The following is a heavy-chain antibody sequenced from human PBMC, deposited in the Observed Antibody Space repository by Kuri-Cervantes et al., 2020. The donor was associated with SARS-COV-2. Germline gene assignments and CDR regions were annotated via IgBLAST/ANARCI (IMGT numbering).Heavy chain of an antibody. D-gene: IGHD5-24*01. V-gene: IGHV1-45*01. Sequence: SVKVSCKGSGDSFDYRFLHWVRQAPGQPLEWMGWITPFNGNTNYAQRFQDRVAITRDRYMSTAYMELSSLRSDDTAMYYCARSGPGAISREDGACDIWGQGTMVTVSS. CDR2: ITPFNGNT. CDR3: ARSGPGAISREDGACDI. CDR1: GDSFDYRF. J-gene: IGHJ3*02.